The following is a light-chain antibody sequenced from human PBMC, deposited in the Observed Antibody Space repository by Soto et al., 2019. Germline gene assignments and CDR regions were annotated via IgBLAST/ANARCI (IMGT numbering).Light chain of an antibody. CDR3: QQYGSLPIT. V-gene: IGKV1-33*01. CDR2: AAS. Sequence: DLQMTQSPSSLSGSVGDRFTITCQASQDIGNSVNWYQQKPGKAPKLLLSAASNLETGDPLRFSGSGSGTDFAFIISSLQPEDVATYFCQQYGSLPITFGQGTRLEI. CDR1: QDIGNS. J-gene: IGKJ5*01.